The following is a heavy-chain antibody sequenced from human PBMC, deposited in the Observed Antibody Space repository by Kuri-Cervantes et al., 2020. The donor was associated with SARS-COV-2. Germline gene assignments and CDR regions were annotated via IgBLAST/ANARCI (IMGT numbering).Heavy chain of an antibody. D-gene: IGHD3-16*02. CDR2: INWNGGST. J-gene: IGHJ3*02. Sequence: GGSLRLSCAASGFTFSSYWMSWVRQAPGKGPEWVSGINWNGGSTGYADSVKGRFTISRDNAKNSLYLQMNSLRAEDTAVYYCARSFALARYAFDIWGQGTMVTVSS. CDR1: GFTFSSYW. V-gene: IGHV3-20*04. CDR3: ARSFALARYAFDI.